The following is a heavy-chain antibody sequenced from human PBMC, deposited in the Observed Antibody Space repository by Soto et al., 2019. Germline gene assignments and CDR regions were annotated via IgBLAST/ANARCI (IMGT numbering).Heavy chain of an antibody. CDR2: IVPIFGTG. Sequence: QVLLVQSGAEVKKPGSSVKVSCKASGGTFSDYAISWVRQAPGHGLEWMGGIVPIFGTGNHAQKFQGRVTVTADESTSTAYMERSSLIPEDTAVYYCARVLVGATYFDYWGQGTLVTVSS. CDR1: GGTFSDYA. V-gene: IGHV1-69*01. J-gene: IGHJ4*02. CDR3: ARVLVGATYFDY. D-gene: IGHD1-26*01.